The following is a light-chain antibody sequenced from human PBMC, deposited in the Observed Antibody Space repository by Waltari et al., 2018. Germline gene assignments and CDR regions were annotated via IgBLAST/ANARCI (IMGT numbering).Light chain of an antibody. V-gene: IGLV2-14*03. Sequence: QSALAQPASVSGSPGQSITISCTGTANDIGAYNYGSWYQQHPGLAPKLMIYDVSNRPSGVSNRFSGSKSGNTASLTISGLQAEDEADYYCSSYTSSSTYVLFGGGTKLTVL. CDR1: ANDIGAYNY. CDR2: DVS. CDR3: SSYTSSSTYVL. J-gene: IGLJ2*01.